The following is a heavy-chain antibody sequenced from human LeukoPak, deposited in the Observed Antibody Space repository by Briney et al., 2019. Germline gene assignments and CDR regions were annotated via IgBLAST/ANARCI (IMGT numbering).Heavy chain of an antibody. CDR1: GFTFSSYG. CDR2: IWYDGSNK. D-gene: IGHD2-15*01. V-gene: IGHV3-33*01. CDR3: ASGRRYCSGGSCYYYRYHYGMDV. J-gene: IGHJ6*02. Sequence: PGRSLRLSCAASGFTFSSYGMHWVRQAPGKGLEWVAVIWYDGSNKYYADSVKGRFTISRDNSKNTLYLQMNSLRAEDTAVYYCASGRRYCSGGSCYYYRYHYGMDVWGQGTTVTVSS.